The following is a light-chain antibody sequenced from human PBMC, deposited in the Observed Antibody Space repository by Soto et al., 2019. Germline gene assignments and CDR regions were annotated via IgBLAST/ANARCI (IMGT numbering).Light chain of an antibody. CDR3: QQYGTYLWT. Sequence: IQMTQSPSTLSASVGDRVTITCRASHNIERWMAWYQQKPGKAPSLLIFDASTLHSGVPSRFSGSGSGTDFTLTISSLQPDDFATYYCQQYGTYLWTFGQGTRVEIK. CDR2: DAS. V-gene: IGKV1-5*01. J-gene: IGKJ1*01. CDR1: HNIERW.